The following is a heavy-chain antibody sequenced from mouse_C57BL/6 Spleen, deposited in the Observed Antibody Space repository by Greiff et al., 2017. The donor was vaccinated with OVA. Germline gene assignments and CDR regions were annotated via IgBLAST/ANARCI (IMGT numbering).Heavy chain of an antibody. Sequence: QVQLKQPGAELVMPGASVKLSCKASGYTFTSYWMHWVKQRPGQGLEWIGEIDPSDSYTNYNQKFKGKSTLTVDKSSSTAYMQLSSLTSEDSAVYYCARGERFAYWGQGTLVTVSA. CDR2: IDPSDSYT. V-gene: IGHV1-69*01. J-gene: IGHJ3*01. CDR1: GYTFTSYW. CDR3: ARGERFAY.